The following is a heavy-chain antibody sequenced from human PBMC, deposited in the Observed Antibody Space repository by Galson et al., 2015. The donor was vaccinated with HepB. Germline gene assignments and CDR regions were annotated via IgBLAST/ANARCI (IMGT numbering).Heavy chain of an antibody. J-gene: IGHJ4*02. Sequence: VKVSCKASGYTFTSYYIHWVRQAPGQGLEWMGKINPNSGGTSYAQKFQGRVTMTRDTSTSTVYMELSSLRSEDTAVYYCARVAHNYGDYPDYWGQGTLVTVSS. CDR3: ARVAHNYGDYPDY. D-gene: IGHD4-17*01. CDR2: INPNSGGT. V-gene: IGHV1-46*01. CDR1: GYTFTSYY.